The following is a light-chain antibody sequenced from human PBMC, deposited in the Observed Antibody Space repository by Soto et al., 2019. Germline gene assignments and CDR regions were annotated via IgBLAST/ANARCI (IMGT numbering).Light chain of an antibody. J-gene: IGLJ3*02. V-gene: IGLV1-40*01. CDR2: GNS. Sequence: QSVLTQPPSVSGAPGQRVTISCTGSSSNIGAGYDVNWYQQLPGTAPKLLIYGNSNRPSGVPDRFSGSKSGTSASLATTGLQAEDEADYYCQSYDSSLSGWVFGGGTKLTVL. CDR1: SSNIGAGYD. CDR3: QSYDSSLSGWV.